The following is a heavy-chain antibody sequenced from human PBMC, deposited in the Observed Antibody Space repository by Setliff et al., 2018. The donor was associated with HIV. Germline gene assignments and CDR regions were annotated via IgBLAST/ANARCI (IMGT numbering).Heavy chain of an antibody. CDR2: TSASNGDT. J-gene: IGHJ5*02. CDR1: GYIFTSYL. V-gene: IGHV1-18*01. D-gene: IGHD6-19*01. CDR3: ARMGSGWFIGLDP. Sequence: ASVKVSCKASGYIFTSYLISWVRQAPGHGLEWMGWTSASNGDTNYAQKFQGRVTMTTDTSTTTAYMELKSLRSDDTAVYYCARMGSGWFIGLDPWGQGSLVTVSS.